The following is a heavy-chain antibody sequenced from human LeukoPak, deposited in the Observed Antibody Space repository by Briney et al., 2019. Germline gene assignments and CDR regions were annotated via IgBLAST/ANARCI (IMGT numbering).Heavy chain of an antibody. CDR3: ARAGSTQPTPAPEDY. J-gene: IGHJ4*02. Sequence: ASVKVSCKASGYTFTSYGISWMRQAPGQGLEGIGWISAYNGNTNYAQKLQGRVTMTTDKSTSTAYMELRSLRSDDTAVYYCARAGSTQPTPAPEDYWGQGTLVTVSS. V-gene: IGHV1-18*01. CDR2: ISAYNGNT. CDR1: GYTFTSYG. D-gene: IGHD1-26*01.